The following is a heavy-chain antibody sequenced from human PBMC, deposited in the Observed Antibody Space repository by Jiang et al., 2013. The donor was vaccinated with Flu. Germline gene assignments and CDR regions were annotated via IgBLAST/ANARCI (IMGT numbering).Heavy chain of an antibody. Sequence: TCAVSGGSISSTNWWSWVRQPPGKGLEWIGEIYHSGSTNYNPSLKSRVTISVDKSKNQFSLKLSSVTAADTAVYYCARDDGYSSGWRNWYFDLWGRGTLVTVSS. CDR2: IYHSGST. D-gene: IGHD6-19*01. V-gene: IGHV4-4*02. J-gene: IGHJ2*01. CDR3: ARDDGYSSGWRNWYFDL. CDR1: GGSISSTNW.